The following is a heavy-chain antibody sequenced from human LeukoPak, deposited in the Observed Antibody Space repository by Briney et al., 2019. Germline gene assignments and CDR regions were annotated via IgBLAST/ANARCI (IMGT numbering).Heavy chain of an antibody. V-gene: IGHV3-21*01. D-gene: IGHD3-3*01. CDR2: ISSSSSYI. CDR1: GFTFSSYS. J-gene: IGHJ3*02. CDR3: ARTYYDFWGGWPDAFDI. Sequence: GGSLRLSCAASGFTFSSYSMNWVRQAPGKGLEWVSSISSSSSYIYYADSVKGRFTISRDNAKNSLYLQMNSLRAEDTAVYYCARTYYDFWGGWPDAFDIWGQGTMVTVSS.